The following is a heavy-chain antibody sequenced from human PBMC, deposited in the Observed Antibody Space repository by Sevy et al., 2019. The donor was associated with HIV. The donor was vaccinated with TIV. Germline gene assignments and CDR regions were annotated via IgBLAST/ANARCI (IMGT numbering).Heavy chain of an antibody. J-gene: IGHJ4*02. CDR2: ISYDGNNK. V-gene: IGHV3-30*04. Sequence: GSLRLSCTASGFTFSSYAMYWVRQAPGKGLEWVAVISYDGNNKDYADSVKGRFTISRDNSKNTLYLQMNSLRAEVTAVYYCASHYYDSTGYYYPLDYWGQGTLVTVSS. CDR1: GFTFSSYA. CDR3: ASHYYDSTGYYYPLDY. D-gene: IGHD3-22*01.